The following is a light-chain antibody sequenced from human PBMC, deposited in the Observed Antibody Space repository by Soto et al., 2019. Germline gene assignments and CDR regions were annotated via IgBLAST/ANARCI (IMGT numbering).Light chain of an antibody. Sequence: QSVLTQSPSASGTPGQRVTISCSGSSSNIGSNYVYWYQQLPGTAPKLLIYRHNQRPSGVPDRFSGSKSRTSASLAISGLRSEDEGDYYCAAWDDSLRGPVFGGGTKLTVL. CDR2: RHN. J-gene: IGLJ2*01. V-gene: IGLV1-47*01. CDR3: AAWDDSLRGPV. CDR1: SSNIGSNY.